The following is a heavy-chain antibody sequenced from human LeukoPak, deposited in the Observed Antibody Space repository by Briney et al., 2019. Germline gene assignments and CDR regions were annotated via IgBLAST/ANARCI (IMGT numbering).Heavy chain of an antibody. J-gene: IGHJ6*03. CDR3: ARAGNYYYYYMDV. CDR2: IYTSGST. CDR1: GGSISSGSYY. V-gene: IGHV4-61*02. Sequence: SQTLSLTCTVSGGSISSGSYYWSWIRQPAGKGLEWIGRIYTSGSTNYNPSLKSRVTISVDTSKNQFSLKLSSVTAADTAVYYCARAGNYYYYYMDVWGKRTTVTFSS. D-gene: IGHD3-10*01.